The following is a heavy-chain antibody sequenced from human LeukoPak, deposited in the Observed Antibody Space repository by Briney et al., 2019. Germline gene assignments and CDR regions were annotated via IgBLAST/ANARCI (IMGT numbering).Heavy chain of an antibody. J-gene: IGHJ4*02. CDR2: ISYEGSNK. CDR1: GFTFSSYG. Sequence: PGGSLRLSCAASGFTFSSYGMHWVRQAPGKGLEWVAVISYEGSNKRHADSVKGRFTISRDNSKNTLYLQMSSLRAEDTAVYYCARELDGYNHFDYWVQGTLVTVSS. CDR3: ARELDGYNHFDY. V-gene: IGHV3-30*19. D-gene: IGHD5-24*01.